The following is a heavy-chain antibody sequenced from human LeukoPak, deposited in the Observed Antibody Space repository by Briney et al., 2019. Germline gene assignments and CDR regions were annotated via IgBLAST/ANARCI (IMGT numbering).Heavy chain of an antibody. Sequence: SGSLRLSCAASGFTVSSNYMSWLRQAPGKGLEWASVIYSGGSTYYAGCVKGRFTISRDNSKITLCLQMDSVRAEDTAVYYCASNVAFDIWGQGTMVTVSS. V-gene: IGHV3-66*01. CDR1: GFTVSSNY. J-gene: IGHJ3*02. CDR2: IYSGGST. CDR3: ASNVAFDI.